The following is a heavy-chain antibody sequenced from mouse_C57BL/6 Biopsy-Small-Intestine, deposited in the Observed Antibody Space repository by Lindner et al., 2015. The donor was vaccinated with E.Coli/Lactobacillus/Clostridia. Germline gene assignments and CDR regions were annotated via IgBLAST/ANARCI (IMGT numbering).Heavy chain of an antibody. D-gene: IGHD2-3*01. CDR2: INPGSGGT. V-gene: IGHV1-54*01. J-gene: IGHJ2*01. Sequence: VQLQESGAELVRPGTSVKVSCKASGYAFTNYLIEWVKQRPGQGLEWIGVINPGSGGTNYNEKFKGKATLTADKSSSTAYMQLSSLTSEDSAVYFCARDGGRYYFDYWGQGTTLTVSS. CDR3: ARDGGRYYFDY. CDR1: GYAFTNYL.